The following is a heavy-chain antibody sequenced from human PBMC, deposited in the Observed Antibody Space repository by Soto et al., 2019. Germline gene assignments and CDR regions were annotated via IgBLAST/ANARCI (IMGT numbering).Heavy chain of an antibody. CDR1: GYNFNSYT. Sequence: QVQLVQSGAEVKKPGASVKVSCKASGYNFNSYTIRWVRQAPGQGLEWMGRISAYNGNTNYAPKLQGRVTMTTDTSSRTAYMGLSSLRSDATAVYHCARGVGAIGNWFDPWGEGTLRTVSS. J-gene: IGHJ5*02. V-gene: IGHV1-18*01. D-gene: IGHD1-26*01. CDR3: ARGVGAIGNWFDP. CDR2: ISAYNGNT.